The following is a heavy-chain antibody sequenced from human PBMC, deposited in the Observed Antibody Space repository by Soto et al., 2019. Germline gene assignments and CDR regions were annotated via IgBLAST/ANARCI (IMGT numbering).Heavy chain of an antibody. J-gene: IGHJ6*03. CDR1: GFTFSSYG. Sequence: GGSLRLSCAASGFTFSSYGMHWVRQAPGKGLEWVAVISYDGSNKYYADSVKGRFTISRDNSKNTLYLQMNSLRAEDTAVYYCAKDVGSYYYYYMDVWGKGTTVTVSS. CDR3: AKDVGSYYYYYMDV. CDR2: ISYDGSNK. V-gene: IGHV3-30*18. D-gene: IGHD1-26*01.